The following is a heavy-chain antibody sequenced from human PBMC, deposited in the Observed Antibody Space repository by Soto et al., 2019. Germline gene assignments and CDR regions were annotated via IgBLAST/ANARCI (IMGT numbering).Heavy chain of an antibody. Sequence: EGSLRLSCAASGCTFSSYAMSWVRQAPGKGLEWVSAISGSGVSTYYADSVKGRFAISRDNSKNTLYLQMNSLRAEDTAVYYCAKKWVVPEFDPWGQGTLITVSS. CDR1: GCTFSSYA. V-gene: IGHV3-23*01. J-gene: IGHJ5*02. CDR2: ISGSGVST. D-gene: IGHD2-2*01. CDR3: AKKWVVPEFDP.